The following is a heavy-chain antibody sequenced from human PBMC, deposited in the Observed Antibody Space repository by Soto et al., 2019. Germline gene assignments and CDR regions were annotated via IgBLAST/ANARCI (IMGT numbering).Heavy chain of an antibody. Sequence: EVQLVESGGGLVQPVRSLRLSCAASGFTFDDYAMHWVRQAPGKGLEWVSGISWNSGSIGYADSVKGGFTISRDNAKNSLYLQMNSLRAVDTALYYCAKDITWSTVTTSAFDIWGQGTMVTVSS. CDR1: GFTFDDYA. J-gene: IGHJ3*02. CDR3: AKDITWSTVTTSAFDI. V-gene: IGHV3-9*01. CDR2: ISWNSGSI. D-gene: IGHD4-17*01.